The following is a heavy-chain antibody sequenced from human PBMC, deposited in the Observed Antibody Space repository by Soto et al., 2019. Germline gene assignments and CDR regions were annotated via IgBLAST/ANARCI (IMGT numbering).Heavy chain of an antibody. J-gene: IGHJ6*02. CDR1: GGSISSYY. D-gene: IGHD2-2*01. V-gene: IGHV4-59*01. Sequence: PSETLFLTCTVSGGSISSYYWSWIRQPPGKGLEWIGYIYYSGSTNYNPSLKSRVTISVDTSRNQVSLKLSSVTAADSAVYFCARARYQLLHPYYYGMDVWGQGTTVTVSS. CDR3: ARARYQLLHPYYYGMDV. CDR2: IYYSGST.